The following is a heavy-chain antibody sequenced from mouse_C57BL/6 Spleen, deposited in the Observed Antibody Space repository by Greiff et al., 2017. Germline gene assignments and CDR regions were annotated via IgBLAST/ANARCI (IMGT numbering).Heavy chain of an antibody. CDR1: GYTFTDYE. D-gene: IGHD2-2*01. Sequence: QVQLQQSGAELVRPGASVTLSCKASGYTFTDYEMHWVKQTPVHGLEWIGAIDPETGGTAYNQKFKGKAILTADKSSSTAYMELRSLTSEDSAVYYCTRDYYGYDWFAYWGQGTLVTVAA. V-gene: IGHV1-15*01. CDR3: TRDYYGYDWFAY. J-gene: IGHJ3*01. CDR2: IDPETGGT.